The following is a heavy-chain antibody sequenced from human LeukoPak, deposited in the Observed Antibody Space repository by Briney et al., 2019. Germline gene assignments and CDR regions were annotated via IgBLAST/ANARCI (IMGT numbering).Heavy chain of an antibody. CDR1: GFTLSSYA. CDR2: ISYDGSNK. J-gene: IGHJ4*02. CDR3: ARDGASSGYATLDY. V-gene: IGHV3-30*04. Sequence: GGSLRLSCAASGFTLSSYAMHWVGQAPGKGLEWGAVISYDGSNKYYADSVKGRFTISRDNSKNTLYLPMNSLRAEDAAVYYCARDGASSGYATLDYWGQETLVTVSS. D-gene: IGHD5-12*01.